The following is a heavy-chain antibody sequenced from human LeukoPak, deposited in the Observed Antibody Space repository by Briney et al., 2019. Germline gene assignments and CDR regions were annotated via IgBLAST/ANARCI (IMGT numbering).Heavy chain of an antibody. CDR1: GFTFSSYS. Sequence: GGSLRLSCAASGFTFSSYSMNWVRQAPGKGLEWVSFIRSSSSYIYYADSVKGRFTISRDNAKNSLYLQMNSLRAEDTAVYYCARPGIAVAGEFFDYWAREPWSPSPQ. D-gene: IGHD6-19*01. CDR2: IRSSSSYI. V-gene: IGHV3-21*01. CDR3: ARPGIAVAGEFFDY. J-gene: IGHJ4*02.